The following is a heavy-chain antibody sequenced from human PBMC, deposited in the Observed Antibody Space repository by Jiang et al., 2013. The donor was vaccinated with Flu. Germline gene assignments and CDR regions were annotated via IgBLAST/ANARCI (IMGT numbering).Heavy chain of an antibody. J-gene: IGHJ4*02. CDR1: GYPFSNYG. CDR3: ARKLVYSGSFN. CDR2: LSIYNGTT. V-gene: IGHV1-18*01. Sequence: SGAEVKKPGASVKVSCKASGYPFSNYGISWVRQAPGQGLEWMGWLSIYNGTTNYAQKFQGRVTMTTDTSTNTVYMELRSLRSDDTALYYCARKLVYSGSFNWGQGTLVTVSS. D-gene: IGHD1-26*01.